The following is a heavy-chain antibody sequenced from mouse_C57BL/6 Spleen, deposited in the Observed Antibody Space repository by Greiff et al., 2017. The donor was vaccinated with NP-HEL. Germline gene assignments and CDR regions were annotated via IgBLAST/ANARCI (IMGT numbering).Heavy chain of an antibody. V-gene: IGHV5-17*01. CDR1: GFTFSDYG. J-gene: IGHJ4*01. CDR2: ISSSSSTI. CDR3: ARDGYYVDYYAMDY. Sequence: EVQLVESGGGLVKPGGSLKLSCAASGFTFSDYGMHWVRQAPEKGLEWVAYISSSSSTIYYADTVKGRFTISRDNAKNTLFLQMTSLRSEDTAMYYCARDGYYVDYYAMDYWGQGTSVTVSS. D-gene: IGHD2-3*01.